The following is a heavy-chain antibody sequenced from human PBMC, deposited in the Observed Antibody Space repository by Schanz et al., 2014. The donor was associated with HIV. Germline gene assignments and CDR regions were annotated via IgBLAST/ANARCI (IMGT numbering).Heavy chain of an antibody. CDR1: GFTFRNYG. CDR3: ARVSRPYSSGWYNVDY. J-gene: IGHJ4*02. D-gene: IGHD6-19*01. Sequence: SGGGVVQPGKSLRLSCAASGFTFRNYGIHWVRQAPGKGLSWVAVIWFDGTQKIYADSVKGRFTISRDDSANTVHLQMSSVRAEDTGVYFCARVSRPYSSGWYNVDYWGQGTLVTVSS. CDR2: IWFDGTQK. V-gene: IGHV3-33*01.